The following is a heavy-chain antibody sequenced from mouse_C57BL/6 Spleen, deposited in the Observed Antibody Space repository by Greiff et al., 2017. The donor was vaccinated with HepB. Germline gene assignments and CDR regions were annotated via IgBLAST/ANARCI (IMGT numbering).Heavy chain of an antibody. D-gene: IGHD1-1*01. CDR2: IYPGSGST. J-gene: IGHJ1*03. CDR3: ARLLRWYFDV. V-gene: IGHV1-55*01. Sequence: QVHVKQPGAELVKPGASVKMSCKASGYTFTSYWITWVKQRPGQGLEWIGDIYPGSGSTNYNEKFKSKATLTVDTSSSTAYMQLSSLTSEDSAVYYCARLLRWYFDVWGTGTTVTVSS. CDR1: GYTFTSYW.